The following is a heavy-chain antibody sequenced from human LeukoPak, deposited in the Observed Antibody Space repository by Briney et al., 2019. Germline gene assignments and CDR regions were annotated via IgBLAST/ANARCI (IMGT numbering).Heavy chain of an antibody. CDR2: ISGSGGST. CDR3: AKCEAGYDFWSGYNYSYYMDV. D-gene: IGHD3-3*01. Sequence: GGSLRLSCAASGFTFSSYAMSWVRQAPGKGLEWVSAISGSGGSTYYADSVKGRFTISRDNSKNTLYLQMNSLRAEDTAVYYCAKCEAGYDFWSGYNYSYYMDVWGKGTTVTVSS. CDR1: GFTFSSYA. V-gene: IGHV3-23*01. J-gene: IGHJ6*03.